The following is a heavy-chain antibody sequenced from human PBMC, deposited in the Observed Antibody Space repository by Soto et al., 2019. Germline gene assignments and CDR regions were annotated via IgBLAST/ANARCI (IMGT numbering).Heavy chain of an antibody. V-gene: IGHV1-8*01. CDR3: AXGKWAVHGTQNYYYYGMDV. CDR2: MNPNSGNT. D-gene: IGHD6-19*01. Sequence: ASVKVSCKASGYTFTSYDINWVRQATGQGLEWMGWMNPNSGNTGYAQKFQGRVTMTRNTSISTAYMELSSLRSEDTAVYYCAXGKWAVHGTQNYYYYGMDVWGQGTTVTVSS. J-gene: IGHJ6*02. CDR1: GYTFTSYD.